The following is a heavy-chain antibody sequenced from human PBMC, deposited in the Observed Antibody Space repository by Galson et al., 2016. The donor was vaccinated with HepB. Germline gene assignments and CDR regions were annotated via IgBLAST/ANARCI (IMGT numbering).Heavy chain of an antibody. V-gene: IGHV3-48*02. CDR2: ITRTGDAT. CDR3: ARWWGSYYLDF. CDR1: GFSFSNHG. D-gene: IGHD2-21*01. Sequence: SLRLSCAGSGFSFSNHGMSWVRQPPGRGLEWDSGITRTGDATHYADFVKGRFTISRDNANNSLYLQMNSLRDEDTAVYYCARWWGSYYLDFWGQGTLVTVSS. J-gene: IGHJ4*02.